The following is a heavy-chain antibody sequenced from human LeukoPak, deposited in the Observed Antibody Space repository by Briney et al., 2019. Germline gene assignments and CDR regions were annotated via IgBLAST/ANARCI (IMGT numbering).Heavy chain of an antibody. CDR1: GFTFSSYA. V-gene: IGHV3-23*01. D-gene: IGHD7-27*01. CDR2: ISGSGGST. Sequence: PGGSLRLSCAASGFTFSSYAMSWVRQAPGKGLEWVSAISGSGGSTYYADSVKGRFTISRDNSKNTLYLQMNSLRAEDTAVYYCAKPSSILGMGTHFDYWGQGTLVTVSS. J-gene: IGHJ4*02. CDR3: AKPSSILGMGTHFDY.